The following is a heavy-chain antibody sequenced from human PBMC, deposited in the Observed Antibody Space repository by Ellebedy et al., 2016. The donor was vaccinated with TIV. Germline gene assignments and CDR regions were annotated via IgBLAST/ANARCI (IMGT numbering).Heavy chain of an antibody. CDR2: IYYSGST. CDR1: GGSISSYY. V-gene: IGHV4-59*01. J-gene: IGHJ4*02. Sequence: MPSETLSLTCTVSGGSISSYYWSWIRQPPGKGLEWIGYIYYSGSTNYNPSLKSRVTISVDTSKNQFSLKLSSVTAADTAVYYCARVDFYSGSYYFDYWGQGTLVTVSS. D-gene: IGHD1-26*01. CDR3: ARVDFYSGSYYFDY.